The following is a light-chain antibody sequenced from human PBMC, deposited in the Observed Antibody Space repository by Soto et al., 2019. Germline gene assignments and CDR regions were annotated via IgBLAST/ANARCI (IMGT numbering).Light chain of an antibody. CDR2: EVS. V-gene: IGLV2-14*01. Sequence: QSVLTQPASVSGSPGQSITISCTGTSSDVGGYNYVSWYQQPPGKAPKLRIYEVSNRPSGVSNRFSGSKSGNTASLTISGLQAEDEGDYFCSSYTSTNSLVFGTGTKVTVL. CDR1: SSDVGGYNY. CDR3: SSYTSTNSLV. J-gene: IGLJ1*01.